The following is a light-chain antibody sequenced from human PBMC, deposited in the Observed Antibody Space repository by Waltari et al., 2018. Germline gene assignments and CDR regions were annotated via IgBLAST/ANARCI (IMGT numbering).Light chain of an antibody. CDR1: QSVSSY. CDR2: DAS. J-gene: IGKJ5*01. V-gene: IGKV3-11*01. CDR3: QQRSNWPPST. Sequence: EIVLTQSPATLSLSPGERATLSCRASQSVSSYLAWYQQKPGQAPRLLIYDASNRATGIPARFSGSGSGTDFTLTISSLEPEDFAVYYCQQRSNWPPSTFGQGT.